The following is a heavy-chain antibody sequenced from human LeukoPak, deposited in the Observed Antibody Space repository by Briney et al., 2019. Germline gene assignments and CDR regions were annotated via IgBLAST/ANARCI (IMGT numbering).Heavy chain of an antibody. D-gene: IGHD1-26*01. J-gene: IGHJ4*02. CDR2: IIPIFGTA. CDR1: GGTFSSYA. V-gene: IGHV1-69*13. Sequence: ASVKVSCKASGGTFSSYAISWVRQAPGQGLEWMGGIIPIFGTANYAQKFQGRVTITADESTSTAYMELSSLRSEDTAVYYCAADVRGGYPNFYWGQGTLVTVSS. CDR3: AADVRGGYPNFY.